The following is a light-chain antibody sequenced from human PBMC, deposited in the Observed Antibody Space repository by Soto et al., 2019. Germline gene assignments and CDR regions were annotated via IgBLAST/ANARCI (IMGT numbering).Light chain of an antibody. CDR2: EVS. CDR3: CSSAGSSTSSYV. Sequence: QSVLTQPASVSGSPGQSITISCTGTSSDVGSYNLVSWYQQHPGKAPKLMIYEVSKRPSGVSNRFSGSKSGNTASLTISGLQAEDEADYYCCSSAGSSTSSYVFGTGTKVTVL. V-gene: IGLV2-23*02. J-gene: IGLJ1*01. CDR1: SSDVGSYNL.